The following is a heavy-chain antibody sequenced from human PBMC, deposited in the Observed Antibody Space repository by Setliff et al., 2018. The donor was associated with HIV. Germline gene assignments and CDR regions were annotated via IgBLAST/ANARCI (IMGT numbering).Heavy chain of an antibody. CDR2: FDPKDGKT. J-gene: IGHJ4*02. Sequence: ASVKVSCKVSGYTLTELSRHWVRQAPGKGLEWMGSFDPKDGKTRYAQKFQGRATMTEDTSTDTAYMELSSLRSEDTAVYYYVTGSAARPFDYWGQGTLVT. CDR1: GYTLTELS. V-gene: IGHV1-24*01. D-gene: IGHD6-6*01. CDR3: VTGSAARPFDY.